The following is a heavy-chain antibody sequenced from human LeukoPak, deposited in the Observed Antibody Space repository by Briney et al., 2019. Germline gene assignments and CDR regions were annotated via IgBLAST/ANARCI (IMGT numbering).Heavy chain of an antibody. D-gene: IGHD3-9*01. V-gene: IGHV5-51*01. CDR3: ARHYYDILTGYYIDY. CDR1: GYSFTSYW. Sequence: GESLKISCKGSGYSFTSYWIGWVRQMPGKGLEWMGIIYPGDSDTRYSPSFQGQVTISADKSISTAYLQWGSLKASDTAMYYCARHYYDILTGYYIDYWGQGTLVTVSS. J-gene: IGHJ4*02. CDR2: IYPGDSDT.